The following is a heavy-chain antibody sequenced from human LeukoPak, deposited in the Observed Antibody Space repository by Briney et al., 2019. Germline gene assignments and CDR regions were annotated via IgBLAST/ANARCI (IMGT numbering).Heavy chain of an antibody. CDR2: ISSSSRTI. CDR3: AREGGIV. D-gene: IGHD2-21*01. J-gene: IGHJ4*02. V-gene: IGHV3-48*01. CDR1: GFTFSSYR. Sequence: PGGSLRLSCAASGFTFSSYRMNWVRQAPGKGLEWVSYISSSSRTIYYADSVKGRFTISRDNSKNTLYLQMNSLRAEDTAVYYCAREGGIVWGQGTLVTVSS.